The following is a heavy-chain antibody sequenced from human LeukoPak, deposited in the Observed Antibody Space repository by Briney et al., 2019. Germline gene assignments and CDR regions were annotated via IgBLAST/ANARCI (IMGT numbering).Heavy chain of an antibody. CDR1: GFTFSSYW. Sequence: PGGSLRLSCAASGFTFSSYWMSWVRQAPGKGLEWVANIKQDGSEKYYVDSVKGRFTISRDNAKNSLYLQMNSLRAEGTAVYYCARADYGDYAVYWGQGTLVTVSS. CDR3: ARADYGDYAVY. J-gene: IGHJ4*02. CDR2: IKQDGSEK. D-gene: IGHD4-17*01. V-gene: IGHV3-7*01.